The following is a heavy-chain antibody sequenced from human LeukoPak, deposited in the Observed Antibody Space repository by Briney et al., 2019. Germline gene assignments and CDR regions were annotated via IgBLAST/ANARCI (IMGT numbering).Heavy chain of an antibody. CDR3: ARGGDIVVVPAAISDAFDI. D-gene: IGHD2-2*02. V-gene: IGHV3-33*01. CDR1: GFTFSSYG. Sequence: GGSLRLSCAASGFTFSSYGMHWVRQAPGKGLEWVAVIWYDGSNKYYADSVKGRFTISRDNSKNTLYLQMNSLRAEDTAVYYCARGGDIVVVPAAISDAFDIWGQGTMVTASS. J-gene: IGHJ3*02. CDR2: IWYDGSNK.